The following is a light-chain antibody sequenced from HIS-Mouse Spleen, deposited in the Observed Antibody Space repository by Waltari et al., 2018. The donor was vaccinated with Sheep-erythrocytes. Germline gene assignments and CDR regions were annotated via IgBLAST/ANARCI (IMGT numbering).Light chain of an antibody. CDR3: CSYAGSSTPWV. CDR2: EGS. J-gene: IGLJ3*02. CDR1: SSDVGSYTL. V-gene: IGLV2-23*01. Sequence: QSALTQPASVSGSPGQSLPISCTGTSSDVGSYTLVPWYQQHPGKAPKLMIYEGSKRPSGVSNRFSGSKSGNTASLTISGLQAEDEADYYCCSYAGSSTPWVFGGGTKLTVL.